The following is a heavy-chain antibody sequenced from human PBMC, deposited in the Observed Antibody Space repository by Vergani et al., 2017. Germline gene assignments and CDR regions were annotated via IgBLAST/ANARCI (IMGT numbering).Heavy chain of an antibody. CDR3: ARHSTVEWLVKLGWIDP. D-gene: IGHD6-19*01. Sequence: QMQLQESGPGLVKPSATLSLTCSVSGASIRSSNYYWGWIRQPPGKGLEWIAIIYYSWSTYYNPSLKSRVTISVDTSKNQFSLKLSSVTAADTAVYFCARHSTVEWLVKLGWIDPWGQGILVTVSS. V-gene: IGHV4-39*01. CDR2: IYYSWST. CDR1: GASIRSSNYY. J-gene: IGHJ5*02.